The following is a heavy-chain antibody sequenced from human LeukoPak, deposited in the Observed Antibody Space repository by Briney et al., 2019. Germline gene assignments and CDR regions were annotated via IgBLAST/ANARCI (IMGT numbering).Heavy chain of an antibody. CDR2: INPYNGHT. J-gene: IGHJ4*02. V-gene: IGHV1-2*02. Sequence: ASVKISCKVSGYTFTDYYMHWVLQAPGQGLEWMGWINPYNGHTNYGQKFQAGVTMTTDTSTSTAYLELRSLRFDDTAVYYCGRGGRAIDYWGQGTLVTVSS. CDR1: GYTFTDYY. CDR3: GRGGRAIDY. D-gene: IGHD3-10*01.